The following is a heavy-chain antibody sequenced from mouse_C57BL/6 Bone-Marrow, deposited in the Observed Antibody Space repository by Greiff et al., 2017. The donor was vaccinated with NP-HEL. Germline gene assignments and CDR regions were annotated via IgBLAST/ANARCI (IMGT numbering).Heavy chain of an antibody. J-gene: IGHJ3*01. CDR3: ARERGNYY. CDR2: ISDGGSYT. V-gene: IGHV5-4*01. D-gene: IGHD2-1*01. CDR1: GFTFSSYA. Sequence: DVKLVESGGGLVKPGGSLKLSCAASGFTFSSYAMSWVRQTPEKRLEWVATISDGGSYTYYPDNVKGRFTISRDNAKNNLYLQMSHLKSEDTAMYYCARERGNYYGGQGTLVTVSA.